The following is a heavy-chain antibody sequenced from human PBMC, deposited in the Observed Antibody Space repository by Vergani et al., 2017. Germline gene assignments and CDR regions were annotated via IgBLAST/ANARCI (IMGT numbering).Heavy chain of an antibody. J-gene: IGHJ6*02. CDR3: ARDCTSGGCPDNYGMGV. CDR2: IGSSGPYI. D-gene: IGHD2-8*01. CDR1: VFTFSDFS. V-gene: IGHV3-21*06. Sequence: VQLVESGGGLVKPGGSLRLSCAASVFTFSDFSMSWVRQAPGKGLEWVAFIGSSGPYINYADSVKGRFIISRDNTNNSLFLQLRSLRAEDAAVYYCARDCTSGGCPDNYGMGVWGQGATVTVSS.